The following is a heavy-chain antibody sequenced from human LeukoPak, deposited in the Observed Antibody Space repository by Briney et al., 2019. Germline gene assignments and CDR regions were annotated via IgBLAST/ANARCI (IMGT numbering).Heavy chain of an antibody. CDR3: ATDCSNDNCYST. Sequence: GRSLRLSCAASGFTFSSYGMYWVRQTPGKGLEWVALIWYDGRNKYYADSVKGRFTISRDNSKNTLFLQMNSLRAEDTAVYYCATDCSNDNCYSTWGQGTLVTVSS. D-gene: IGHD2-2*01. CDR2: IWYDGRNK. CDR1: GFTFSSYG. V-gene: IGHV3-33*08. J-gene: IGHJ4*02.